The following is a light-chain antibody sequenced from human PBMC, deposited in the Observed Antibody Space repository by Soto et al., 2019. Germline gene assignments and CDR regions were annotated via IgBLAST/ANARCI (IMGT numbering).Light chain of an antibody. Sequence: DMQMTQYPSFVCASVGDRVTIACRASQGISTWVVWYQQKPGAAPKLLIHSSSNLQSGVPSRFSGSGSGTDFTLTISSLKPEDSATYYCQQYNSYWTFGQGTKVDIK. CDR1: QGISTW. J-gene: IGKJ1*01. CDR2: SSS. V-gene: IGKV1D-16*01. CDR3: QQYNSYWT.